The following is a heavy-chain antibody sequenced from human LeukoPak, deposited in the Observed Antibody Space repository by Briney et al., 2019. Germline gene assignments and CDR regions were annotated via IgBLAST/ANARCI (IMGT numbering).Heavy chain of an antibody. V-gene: IGHV4-34*01. J-gene: IGHJ4*02. CDR2: INRSGST. CDR3: ARGSTLYDYVWGSYRTGYYFNY. Sequence: SETLSLTCAVYGGSFSGYYWSWIRQPPGKGLERIGEINRSGSTNYNPSLKSRVTISVDTSKNQVSLKLSSVTAADTAVYYCARGSTLYDYVWGSYRTGYYFNYWGQGTLVTVSS. D-gene: IGHD3-16*02. CDR1: GGSFSGYY.